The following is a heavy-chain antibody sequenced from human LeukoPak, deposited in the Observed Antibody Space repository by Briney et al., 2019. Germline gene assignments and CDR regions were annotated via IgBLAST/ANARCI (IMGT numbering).Heavy chain of an antibody. J-gene: IGHJ6*03. Sequence: SETLSLTCAVYGGSFSGYYWSWIRQPPGKGLEWIGEINHSGSTNYNPSLKSRVTISVDTSKNQFSLKLSSVTAADTAVYYCARHVRGNILTGYYNRYYYYYYMDVWGKGTTVTISS. D-gene: IGHD3-9*01. CDR3: ARHVRGNILTGYYNRYYYYYYMDV. CDR2: INHSGST. V-gene: IGHV4-34*01. CDR1: GGSFSGYY.